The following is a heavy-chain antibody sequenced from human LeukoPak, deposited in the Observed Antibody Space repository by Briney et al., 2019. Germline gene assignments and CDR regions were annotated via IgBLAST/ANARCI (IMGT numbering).Heavy chain of an antibody. CDR3: ARDLFRAPTTVTTVYWYFDL. V-gene: IGHV3-48*04. Sequence: GGSLRLSCAASGFTFRTYGMNWVRQAPGKGLEWISYINSNSDTVHYSNSVEGRFTISRDNAKNSLYLQMNSLRAEDTAMYYCARDLFRAPTTVTTVYWYFDLWGRGTLVTVSS. CDR2: INSNSDTV. J-gene: IGHJ2*01. CDR1: GFTFRTYG. D-gene: IGHD4-17*01.